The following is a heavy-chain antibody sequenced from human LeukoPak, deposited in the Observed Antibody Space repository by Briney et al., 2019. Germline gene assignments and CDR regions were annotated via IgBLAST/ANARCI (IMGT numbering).Heavy chain of an antibody. CDR3: ARLKIWGKRATPNWFDP. V-gene: IGHV4-31*03. CDR1: GGSISSGGYY. Sequence: SQTLSLTCTVSGGSISSGGYYWSWIRQHPGKGLEWIGYIYYSGSTYYNPSLKSRVTISVDTSKNQFSLKLSSVTAADTAVYYCARLKIWGKRATPNWFDPWGQGTLVTASS. CDR2: IYYSGST. D-gene: IGHD2-15*01. J-gene: IGHJ5*02.